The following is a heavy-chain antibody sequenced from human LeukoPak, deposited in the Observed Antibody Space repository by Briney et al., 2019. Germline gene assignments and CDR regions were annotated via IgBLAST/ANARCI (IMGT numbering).Heavy chain of an antibody. D-gene: IGHD4-17*01. CDR2: ISHSGSI. V-gene: IGHV4-38-2*02. Sequence: SETLSLTCTVSGYSISSGYYWGWIRQPPGKGLEWIGSISHSGSIYYKPSLKSRVTISVDTSKNQFSLKLSSVTAADTAVYYCARSPTVTTLNWYFDLWGRGTLVTVSS. CDR1: GYSISSGYY. J-gene: IGHJ2*01. CDR3: ARSPTVTTLNWYFDL.